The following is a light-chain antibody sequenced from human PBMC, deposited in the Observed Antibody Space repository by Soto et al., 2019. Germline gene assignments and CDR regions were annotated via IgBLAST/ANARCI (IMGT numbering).Light chain of an antibody. CDR2: GAS. Sequence: ELVMTQSPATLSVSPGERATLFCRASQSVRSNFLAWYQQKPGQAPRLLIYGASTRATGVPARFSGSGSGTEFTLTISSLQSEDFAVYYCQQYSAWPLTFGGGTKVDIK. CDR1: QSVRSN. V-gene: IGKV3-15*01. CDR3: QQYSAWPLT. J-gene: IGKJ4*01.